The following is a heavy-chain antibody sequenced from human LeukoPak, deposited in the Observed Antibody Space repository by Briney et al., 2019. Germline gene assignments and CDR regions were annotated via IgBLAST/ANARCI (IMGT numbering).Heavy chain of an antibody. D-gene: IGHD1-26*01. CDR3: ARARNGTLKY. J-gene: IGHJ4*02. CDR1: GFTFSHYA. V-gene: IGHV3-30*01. Sequence: PGGSLRLSCAASGFTFSHYAMHWVRQAPGKGLEWVAVISYDGSHKYYADSVKGRFTISRDNSKNTLYVQMNSLRAEDTAVYYCARARNGTLKYWGQGTLVTVCS. CDR2: ISYDGSHK.